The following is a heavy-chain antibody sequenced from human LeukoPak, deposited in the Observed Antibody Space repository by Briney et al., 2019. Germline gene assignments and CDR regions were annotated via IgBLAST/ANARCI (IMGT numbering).Heavy chain of an antibody. CDR2: IYHSGST. D-gene: IGHD3-9*01. V-gene: IGHV4-38-2*02. J-gene: IGHJ6*03. CDR1: GYSISSGYY. CDR3: ARAHFDWYYYYYYYMDV. Sequence: SETLSLTCTVSGYSISSGYYWGWIRQPPGKGLEWIGSIYHSGSTYYNPSLKSRVTISVDTSKNQFSLKLSSVTAADTAVYYCARAHFDWYYYYYYYMDVWGKGTTVTVSS.